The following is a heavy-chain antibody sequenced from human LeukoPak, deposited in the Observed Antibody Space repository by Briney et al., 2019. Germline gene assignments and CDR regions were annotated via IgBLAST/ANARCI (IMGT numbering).Heavy chain of an antibody. CDR2: IHSYSCAT. Sequence: GESPKTSCSVSGDGFDNYCYGGVRHMSGEGGQGGVRIHSYSCATHYSPSFQGRVSISVDKAMNHAYLQLNSLRTSDTAIYFCARRAHLAQLGVDWFDPRGKGTLVT. CDR1: GDGFDNYC. D-gene: IGHD3-16*01. V-gene: IGHV5-51*01. J-gene: IGHJ5*02. CDR3: ARRAHLAQLGVDWFDP.